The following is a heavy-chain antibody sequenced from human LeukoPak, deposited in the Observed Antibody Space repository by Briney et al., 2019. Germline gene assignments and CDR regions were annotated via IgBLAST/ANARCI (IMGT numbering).Heavy chain of an antibody. CDR3: AREKITSDYYYYGMDV. CDR2: ISGSGGST. Sequence: GGSLRLSCAASGFTFSSYAMSWVRQAPGKGLEWVSAISGSGGSTYYADSVKGRFTISRDNSKNTLYLQMNSLRAEDTAVYYCAREKITSDYYYYGMDVWGQGTTITVSS. V-gene: IGHV3-23*01. D-gene: IGHD1-14*01. CDR1: GFTFSSYA. J-gene: IGHJ6*02.